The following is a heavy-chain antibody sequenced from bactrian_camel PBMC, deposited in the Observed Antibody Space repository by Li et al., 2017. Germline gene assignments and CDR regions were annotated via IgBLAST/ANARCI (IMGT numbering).Heavy chain of an antibody. CDR1: RPTWSSCD. Sequence: HVQLVESGGGSVQAGGSLRLSCAAHRPTWSSCDLGWYRQAPGKGRELVAEFSTANGGRYYVDSVKGRFTISRDNAKNTLYLQMNSLKSEDTALYYCATVGGSWYYGGYNYWGQGTQVTVS. CDR3: ATVGGSWYYGGYNY. CDR2: FSTANGGR. D-gene: IGHD6*01. J-gene: IGHJ4*01. V-gene: IGHV3S54*01.